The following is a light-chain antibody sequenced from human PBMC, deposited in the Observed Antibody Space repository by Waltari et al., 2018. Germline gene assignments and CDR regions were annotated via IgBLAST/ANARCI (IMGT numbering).Light chain of an antibody. Sequence: EIVMTQSPATLSVSPGERATLSCRARQSVSSNLAWYQQKPGQAPRLLIYGASTRATGIPAMFSGSGSGTEFTLTISSLQSEDFAVYYCQQYNNWSSTFGQGTKVEIK. CDR2: GAS. CDR1: QSVSSN. J-gene: IGKJ1*01. V-gene: IGKV3-15*01. CDR3: QQYNNWSST.